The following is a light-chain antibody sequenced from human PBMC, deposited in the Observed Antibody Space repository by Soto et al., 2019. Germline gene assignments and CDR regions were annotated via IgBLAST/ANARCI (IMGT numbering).Light chain of an antibody. CDR2: GAS. CDR1: QNISSN. J-gene: IGKJ2*01. Sequence: EIVMTQSPATLSVSPGEGATLSCRASQNISSNLAWYQQNPGQAPRLLIYGASTRATGIPARFSGSGSGTEFTLTISSLQSEDFALYYCQQYNNWPPFTFGQGTKVDI. CDR3: QQYNNWPPFT. V-gene: IGKV3-15*01.